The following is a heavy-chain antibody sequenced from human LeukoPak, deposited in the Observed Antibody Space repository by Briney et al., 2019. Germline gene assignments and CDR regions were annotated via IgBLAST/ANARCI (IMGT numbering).Heavy chain of an antibody. CDR1: GGSISSGGYH. CDR2: IYYSRST. CDR3: ARDPELLY. J-gene: IGHJ4*02. D-gene: IGHD1-7*01. V-gene: IGHV4-31*03. Sequence: SETLSLTCTVSGGSISSGGYHWSWVRQHGGKGMEWIWYIYYSRSTYYNPSLKSRVPLSVHTSKNQFSLKLSSVTAADTAVYYCARDPELLYRGQGTLVTVSS.